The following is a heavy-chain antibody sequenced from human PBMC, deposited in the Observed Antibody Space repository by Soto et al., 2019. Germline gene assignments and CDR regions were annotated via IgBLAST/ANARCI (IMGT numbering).Heavy chain of an antibody. J-gene: IGHJ2*01. V-gene: IGHV3-66*01. D-gene: IGHD5-12*01. Sequence: GGSLRLSCAASGFPVSSNYMSWVRQAPGKGLEWVSVIYSGGSTYYADSVKGRFTISRDNSKNTLYLQMNSLRAEDTAVYYCARDGGRGEYSGYDFESLWYVDLWGRGTLVTVSS. CDR2: IYSGGST. CDR3: ARDGGRGEYSGYDFESLWYVDL. CDR1: GFPVSSNY.